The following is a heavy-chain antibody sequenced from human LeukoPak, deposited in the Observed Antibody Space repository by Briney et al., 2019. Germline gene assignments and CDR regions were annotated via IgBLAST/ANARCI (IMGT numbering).Heavy chain of an antibody. Sequence: PSQTLSLTCTVSGGSISSGGYYWSWIRQPPGKGLEWIGYIYHSGSTYYNPSLKSRVTILVDTSKNQFSLKLSSVTAADTAVYYCARDSLSLRTIDYWGQGTLVTVSS. CDR2: IYHSGST. V-gene: IGHV4-30-2*05. D-gene: IGHD4-17*01. CDR1: GGSISSGGYY. J-gene: IGHJ4*02. CDR3: ARDSLSLRTIDY.